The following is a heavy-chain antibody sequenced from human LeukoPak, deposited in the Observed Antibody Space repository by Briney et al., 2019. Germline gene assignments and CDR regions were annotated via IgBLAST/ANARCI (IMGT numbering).Heavy chain of an antibody. Sequence: AGGSLRLSCAASGLTFSSYWMSWVRQAPGKGLEWVANIKQDGSEKNYVDSVKGRFTISRDNAKNSLYLQMNSLRAEDTAVYYCARDAHRIVVVLDYWGQGTLVTVSS. D-gene: IGHD3-22*01. CDR1: GLTFSSYW. J-gene: IGHJ4*02. CDR2: IKQDGSEK. V-gene: IGHV3-7*01. CDR3: ARDAHRIVVVLDY.